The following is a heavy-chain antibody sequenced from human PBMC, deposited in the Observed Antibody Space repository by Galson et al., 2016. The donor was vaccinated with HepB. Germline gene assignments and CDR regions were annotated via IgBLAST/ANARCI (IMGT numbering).Heavy chain of an antibody. V-gene: IGHV3-30-3*01. D-gene: IGHD1-26*01. CDR3: ARGGSLLSLDY. Sequence: SLRLSCAASGFTFSALTMHWVRQAPGKGLEWVAIISHDGDIKDYADAVKGRFTISRDNSKNTLYLQMNSLRPEDTAVYYCARGGSLLSLDYWGQGTLITVSS. CDR2: ISHDGDIK. CDR1: GFTFSALT. J-gene: IGHJ4*02.